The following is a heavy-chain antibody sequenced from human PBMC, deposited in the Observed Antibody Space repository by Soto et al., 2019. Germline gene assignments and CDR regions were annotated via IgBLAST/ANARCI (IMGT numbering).Heavy chain of an antibody. D-gene: IGHD3-16*01. CDR2: ISSNGGTT. CDR1: GFTFSSYA. J-gene: IGHJ4*02. Sequence: EVQLVESGGGLVQPGGSLRLSCSASGFTFSSYAMNWVRQAPGKGLQYVSAISSNGGTTYYADSVKGRFTISRDNSKNTVYLQMSSLRDEDTAVYYCVSVKGAFHNWGQGTLVTVSS. V-gene: IGHV3-64D*08. CDR3: VSVKGAFHN.